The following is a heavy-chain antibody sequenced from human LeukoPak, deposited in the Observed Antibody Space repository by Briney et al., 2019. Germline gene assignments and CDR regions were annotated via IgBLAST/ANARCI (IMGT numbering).Heavy chain of an antibody. Sequence: GGSLRHSCAASGFTLSSFWMHWVRQVPGKGLVRVAHNDSDGSRTTYADSVKGRFTSSRDNAKNTLFLQMNSLRAEDTAVYYCARGLYSGSSYTKGYWGEGALVTVSP. CDR3: ARGLYSGSSYTKGY. J-gene: IGHJ4*02. D-gene: IGHD1-26*01. CDR2: NDSDGSRT. CDR1: GFTLSSFW. V-gene: IGHV3-74*01.